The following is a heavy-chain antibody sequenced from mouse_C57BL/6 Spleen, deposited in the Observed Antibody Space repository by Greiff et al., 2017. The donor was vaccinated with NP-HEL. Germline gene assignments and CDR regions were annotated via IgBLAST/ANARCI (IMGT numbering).Heavy chain of an antibody. V-gene: IGHV1-7*01. J-gene: IGHJ2*01. CDR3: ARSGTTVVADY. D-gene: IGHD1-1*01. Sequence: VQLQQSGAELAKPGASVKLSCKASGYTFTSYWMHWVKQRPGQGLEWIGYINPSSGYTKYNQKFKDKATLTADKSSRPAYMQLSSRTYEDSAVYYCARSGTTVVADYWGQGTTLTVSS. CDR1: GYTFTSYW. CDR2: INPSSGYT.